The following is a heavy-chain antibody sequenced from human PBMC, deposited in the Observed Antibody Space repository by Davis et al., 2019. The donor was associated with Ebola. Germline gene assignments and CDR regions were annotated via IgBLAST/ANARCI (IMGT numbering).Heavy chain of an antibody. Sequence: PGGSLRLSCAASGFTFNIFDMHWVRQAPGRGLEWVAFVRSHGSDDHYADSVKGRFTISRDNAKNSLYLQMNSLRDEDTAVYYCARDRRDGYNPFDYWGQGTLVTVSS. V-gene: IGHV3-30*02. D-gene: IGHD5-24*01. CDR3: ARDRRDGYNPFDY. CDR1: GFTFNIFD. J-gene: IGHJ4*02. CDR2: VRSHGSDD.